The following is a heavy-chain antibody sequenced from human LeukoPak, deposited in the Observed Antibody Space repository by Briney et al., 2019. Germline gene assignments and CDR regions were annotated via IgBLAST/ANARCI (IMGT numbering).Heavy chain of an antibody. CDR2: IYSSGST. D-gene: IGHD2-8*01. V-gene: IGHV4-59*12. Sequence: SETLSLTCTVSGASMTTYYWSWIRQPPGKGLEWVAYIYSSGSTNYNPSLKSRLTISVDTSKNQFPLKLSSVTAADTAVYYCARGEGPNTYDYWGQGTLVTVSS. J-gene: IGHJ4*02. CDR3: ARGEGPNTYDY. CDR1: GASMTTYY.